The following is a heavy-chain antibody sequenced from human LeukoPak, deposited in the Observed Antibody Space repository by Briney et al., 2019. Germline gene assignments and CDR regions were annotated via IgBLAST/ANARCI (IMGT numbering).Heavy chain of an antibody. CDR2: ISAYNGNT. CDR1: GYTFTSNG. D-gene: IGHD3-10*01. Sequence: ASVKVSCKASGYTFTSNGIGWVRQAPGQGLEWMGWISAYNGNTHYAQKLQGRVTMTTDTSTSTAYMELRSLRSDDTAVYYCARGPYFYGSGSYSKMYYYMDVWGKGTTVTVS. J-gene: IGHJ6*03. V-gene: IGHV1-18*01. CDR3: ARGPYFYGSGSYSKMYYYMDV.